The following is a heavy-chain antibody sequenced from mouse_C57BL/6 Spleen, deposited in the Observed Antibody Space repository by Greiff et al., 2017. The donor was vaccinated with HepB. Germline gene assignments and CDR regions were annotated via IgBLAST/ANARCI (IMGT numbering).Heavy chain of an antibody. CDR1: GYTFTSYW. J-gene: IGHJ4*01. Sequence: VQLQQPGAELVKPGASVKLSCKASGYTFTSYWMQWVKQRPGQGLEWIGEIDPSDSYTNYNQKFKGKATLTVDTSSSTAYMQLSSLTSEDSAVYYCARREDVGAMDYWGQGTSVTVSS. CDR3: ARREDVGAMDY. CDR2: IDPSDSYT. V-gene: IGHV1-50*01.